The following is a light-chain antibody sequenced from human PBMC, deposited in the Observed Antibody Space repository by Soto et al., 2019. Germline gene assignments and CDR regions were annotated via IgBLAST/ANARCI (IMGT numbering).Light chain of an antibody. J-gene: IGLJ3*02. CDR2: EVS. Sequence: QSALTQPSSVSGSPGQSVTSSCTGTSSDVGGYNYVSWFQQHPGKSPKLKIYEVSNRPSGVSNRFSGSKSGYTASLTISELPAEDEADYYCTSFTSSSTWVFGGGTKVTV. CDR1: SSDVGGYNY. CDR3: TSFTSSSTWV. V-gene: IGLV2-14*03.